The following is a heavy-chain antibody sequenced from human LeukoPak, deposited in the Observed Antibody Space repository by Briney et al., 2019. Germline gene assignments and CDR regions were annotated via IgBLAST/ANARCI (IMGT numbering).Heavy chain of an antibody. CDR2: INPNSGDT. CDR3: ATENHYDSSGYFYGYYNGMDI. J-gene: IGHJ6*02. Sequence: ASVKVSCKASGYTFITYGINWVRQAPGQGLEWMGRINPNSGDTIYAQKFQGRVTVTRDTSSSSTYMELGSLRSDGTAVYYCATENHYDSSGYFYGYYNGMDIWGQGTTVTVSS. V-gene: IGHV1-2*06. CDR1: GYTFITYG. D-gene: IGHD3-22*01.